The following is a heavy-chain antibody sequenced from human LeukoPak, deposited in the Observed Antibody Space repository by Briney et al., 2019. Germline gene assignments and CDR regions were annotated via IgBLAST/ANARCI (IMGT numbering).Heavy chain of an antibody. CDR1: GGSINSHY. D-gene: IGHD5-24*01. V-gene: IGHV4-59*08. CDR3: ARHILLMPTIGGFDAFNI. J-gene: IGHJ3*02. Sequence: SETLSLTCTVSGGSINSHYWSWIRQPPGKGLEWIGYIYYSGNTNYNPSLKSRVTISLDTSQNQFSLKLTSVTAADTAVYYCARHILLMPTIGGFDAFNIWGQGTMVTVSS. CDR2: IYYSGNT.